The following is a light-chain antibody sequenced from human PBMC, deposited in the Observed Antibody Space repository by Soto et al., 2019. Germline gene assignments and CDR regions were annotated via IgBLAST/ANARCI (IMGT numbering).Light chain of an antibody. CDR2: AAS. J-gene: IGKJ5*01. CDR1: QGIRND. Sequence: DIQMTQSPSSLSASVGDRVTITCRASQGIRNDLAWFQQKPGKAPKRLIYAASSLQGGVPSRFSGSVSGTEFTLTISSLMPEDFATYYCLQHNSYPITFGQGTRLEIK. CDR3: LQHNSYPIT. V-gene: IGKV1-17*01.